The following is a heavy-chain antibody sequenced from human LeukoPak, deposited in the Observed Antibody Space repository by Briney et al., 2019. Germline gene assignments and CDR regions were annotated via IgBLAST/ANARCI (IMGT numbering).Heavy chain of an antibody. CDR2: INSDGSEG. D-gene: IGHD6-6*01. Sequence: GGSLRLSCAVSGFTFSGFWMSWSRQAPGKGLEWVASINSDGSEGYYADVVKGRFTISRDNAKNSLYLQVNSLRAEDTAVYYCARSSYSSSSSVWGQGTMVTVSS. CDR1: GFTFSGFW. V-gene: IGHV3-7*05. CDR3: ARSSYSSSSSV. J-gene: IGHJ3*01.